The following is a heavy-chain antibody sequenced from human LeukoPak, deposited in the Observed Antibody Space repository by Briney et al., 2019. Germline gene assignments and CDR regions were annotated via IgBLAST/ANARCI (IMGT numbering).Heavy chain of an antibody. D-gene: IGHD2-2*01. J-gene: IGHJ4*02. Sequence: ASVKVSCKASGYTFTGYYMHWVRQAPGQGLEWMGWISAYNGNTNYAQKLQGRVTMTTDTSTSTAYMELRSLRSDDTAVYYCATSIRIPPYYFDYWGQGTLVTVSS. V-gene: IGHV1-18*04. CDR2: ISAYNGNT. CDR1: GYTFTGYY. CDR3: ATSIRIPPYYFDY.